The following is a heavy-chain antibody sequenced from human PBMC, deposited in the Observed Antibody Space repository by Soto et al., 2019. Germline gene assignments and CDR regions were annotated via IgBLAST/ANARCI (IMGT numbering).Heavy chain of an antibody. CDR3: ARDPGYCTNGVCPIFDF. J-gene: IGHJ4*02. D-gene: IGHD2-8*01. CDR2: MYHGGRT. Sequence: PSETLSLTCTVSGDSVTNYFWSWMRQPPGKGLEWIGHMYHGGRTNYSPSLKSRVTMSLDSSKNQFSLNLSSVTAADTAVYFCARDPGYCTNGVCPIFDFWGQGVLGTVSS. CDR1: GDSVTNYF. V-gene: IGHV4-59*02.